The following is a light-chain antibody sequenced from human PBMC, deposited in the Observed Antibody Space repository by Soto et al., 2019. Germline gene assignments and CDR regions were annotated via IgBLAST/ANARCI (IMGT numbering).Light chain of an antibody. CDR2: AAS. Sequence: EIQMTQSPSTLSASVGDRVTITCRASQSISTWLAWYQQKPGKAPKLLIYAASSLQSGVPSRFSGSASGTDSTLTISSLQPEDFATYYCLQDYSYPWTFGQGTKVDIK. CDR3: LQDYSYPWT. V-gene: IGKV1-5*01. CDR1: QSISTW. J-gene: IGKJ1*01.